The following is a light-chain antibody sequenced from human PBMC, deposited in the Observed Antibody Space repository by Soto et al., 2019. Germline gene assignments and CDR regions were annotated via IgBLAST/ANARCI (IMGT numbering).Light chain of an antibody. CDR1: QSIGPC. J-gene: IGKJ2*01. Sequence: DIQMTQSPSTLLASVGDRVTITCRASQSIGPCLAWYQQKPGKAPKLLIYKASNLESGVPSRFRGSGSGKVFTLANSRPPPDDFGTYYCPQYSNYFLYTFGQGTKLEIK. V-gene: IGKV1-5*03. CDR2: KAS. CDR3: PQYSNYFLYT.